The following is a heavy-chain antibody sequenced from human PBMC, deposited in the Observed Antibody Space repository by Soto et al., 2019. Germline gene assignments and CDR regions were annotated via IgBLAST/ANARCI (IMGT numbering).Heavy chain of an antibody. Sequence: GESLKISCKGSGYSFTSYWISWVRQMPGKGLEWMGRIDPSDSYTNYSPSFQGHVTISADKSISTAYPQWSSLKASDTAMYYCARHDYDSSGYYGGAYYYYGMDVWGQGTTVTVSS. V-gene: IGHV5-10-1*01. J-gene: IGHJ6*02. D-gene: IGHD3-22*01. CDR1: GYSFTSYW. CDR2: IDPSDSYT. CDR3: ARHDYDSSGYYGGAYYYYGMDV.